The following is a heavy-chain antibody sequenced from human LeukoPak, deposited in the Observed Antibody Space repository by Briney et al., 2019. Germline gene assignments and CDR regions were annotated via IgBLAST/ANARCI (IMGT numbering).Heavy chain of an antibody. CDR3: ARVPLKGIVDDFDC. CDR2: ISSRSSTI. D-gene: IGHD1-26*01. J-gene: IGHJ4*02. V-gene: IGHV3-48*04. CDR1: GFTFSSYS. Sequence: GGSLRLSCAASGFTFSSYSMNWVRQAPGKGLEWVSYISSRSSTIDNADSVKGRFTISRDNAKNSLYLQMNSLRVEDTAVYYCARVPLKGIVDDFDCWGQGTLVTVSS.